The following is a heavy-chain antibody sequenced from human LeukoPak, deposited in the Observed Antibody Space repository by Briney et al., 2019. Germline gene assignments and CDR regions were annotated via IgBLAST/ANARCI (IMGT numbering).Heavy chain of an antibody. J-gene: IGHJ4*02. CDR2: IGIRGDT. Sequence: GGSLRLSCAASGFTFIDYDMHWVRQVIGKGLEWVSAIGIRGDTHYSGSVKGRFTISRENAESSLYLQMNSLRAEDTAIYYCARGGIQVSGIDEFDYWGQGTLVTVSS. D-gene: IGHD6-19*01. CDR1: GFTFIDYD. CDR3: ARGGIQVSGIDEFDY. V-gene: IGHV3-13*01.